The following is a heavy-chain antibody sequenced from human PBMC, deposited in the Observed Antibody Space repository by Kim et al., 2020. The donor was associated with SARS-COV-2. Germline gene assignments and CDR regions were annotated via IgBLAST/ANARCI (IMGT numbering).Heavy chain of an antibody. V-gene: IGHV4-39*01. CDR1: GGSISSSSYY. Sequence: SETLSLTCTVSGGSISSSSYYWGWIRQPPGKGLEWIGSIYYSGSTYYNPSLKSRVTISVDTSKNQFSLKLSSVTAADTAVYYCASQESITGTLDYWGQGTLVTVSS. CDR3: ASQESITGTLDY. D-gene: IGHD1-20*01. J-gene: IGHJ4*02. CDR2: IYYSGST.